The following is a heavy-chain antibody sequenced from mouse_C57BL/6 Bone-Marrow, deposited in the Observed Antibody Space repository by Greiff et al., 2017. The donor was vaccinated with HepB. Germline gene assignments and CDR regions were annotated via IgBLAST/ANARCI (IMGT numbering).Heavy chain of an antibody. V-gene: IGHV14-3*01. J-gene: IGHJ4*01. Sequence: EVKLMESVAELVRPGASVKVSCTASGFNIKNTYMYWVKQRPDQGLEWIGRIDPANGNTKYAPKFQGKATITADTSSNTAYLHLSSLTSEDTAIYYCARFPDRDAMHYWGQGTSVTVSP. CDR1: GFNIKNTY. CDR2: IDPANGNT. CDR3: ARFPDRDAMHY.